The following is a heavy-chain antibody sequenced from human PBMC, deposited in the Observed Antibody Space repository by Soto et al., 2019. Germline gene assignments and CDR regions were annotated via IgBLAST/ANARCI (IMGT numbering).Heavy chain of an antibody. J-gene: IGHJ5*02. Sequence: GGSLRLSCAASGFTFSSYAMSWVRQAPGKGLEWVSAISGSGGSTYYADSVKGRFTISRDNSKNTLYLQMNSLRAEDTAVYYCAKDGFLRLRYVDWLLHNWFDPWGQGTMVTVYS. V-gene: IGHV3-23*01. CDR3: AKDGFLRLRYVDWLLHNWFDP. CDR2: ISGSGGST. D-gene: IGHD3-9*01. CDR1: GFTFSSYA.